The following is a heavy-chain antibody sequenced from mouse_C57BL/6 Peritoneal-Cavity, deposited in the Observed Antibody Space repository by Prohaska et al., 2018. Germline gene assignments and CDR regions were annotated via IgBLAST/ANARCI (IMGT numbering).Heavy chain of an antibody. CDR1: GIDLCRYW. Sequence: EVKLLQFGGGLFQPGGSLKLSCAAPGIDLCRYWMSCFRREPGKGLEWIGEINPDSSTINYAPSLKDKIIISRDNAKNTLYLQMSKVRSEDTALYYCARGGFLYAMDYWGQGTSVTVSS. CDR2: INPDSSTI. V-gene: IGHV4-1*01. J-gene: IGHJ4*01. CDR3: ARGGFLYAMDY.